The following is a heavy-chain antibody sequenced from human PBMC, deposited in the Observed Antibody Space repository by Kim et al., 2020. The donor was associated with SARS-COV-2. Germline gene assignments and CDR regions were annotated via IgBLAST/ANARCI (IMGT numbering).Heavy chain of an antibody. J-gene: IGHJ5*02. V-gene: IGHV4-59*13. CDR2: IYYSGST. Sequence: SETLSLTCTVSGGSISSYYWSWIRQPPGKGLEWIGYIYYSGSTNYNPSLKSRVTISVDTSKNQFSLKLSSVTAADTAVYYCARDGEYCSGGSCYSEDWFDPWGQGTLVTVSS. D-gene: IGHD2-15*01. CDR1: GGSISSYY. CDR3: ARDGEYCSGGSCYSEDWFDP.